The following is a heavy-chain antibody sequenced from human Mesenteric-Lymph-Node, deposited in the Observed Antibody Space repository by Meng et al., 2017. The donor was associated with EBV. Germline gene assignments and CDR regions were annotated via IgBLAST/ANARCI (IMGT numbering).Heavy chain of an antibody. Sequence: QEQLVQSGAEVKKPGASVNVSCKASGDTFSTYSLNWVRQAPGQGLEWMGWINTNTGNPTYAQDFAGRFVFSLDTSVSTAYLHISSLKAEDTAVYYCARGGNAYTYGYDWYFDLWGRGTLVTVSS. V-gene: IGHV7-4-1*02. D-gene: IGHD5-18*01. J-gene: IGHJ2*01. CDR2: INTNTGNP. CDR3: ARGGNAYTYGYDWYFDL. CDR1: GDTFSTYS.